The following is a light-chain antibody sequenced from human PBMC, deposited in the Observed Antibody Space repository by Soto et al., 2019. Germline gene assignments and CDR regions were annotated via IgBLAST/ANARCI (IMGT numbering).Light chain of an antibody. CDR2: DTS. CDR3: QQRSNWPRT. J-gene: IGKJ1*01. CDR1: QSLTNSF. V-gene: IGKV3D-20*02. Sequence: EIVLTQSPGTLSLSPGERATLSCRAGQSLTNSFIALYQQKPVQAPRLLIYDTSSRATGIPARFSGSGSGTTFTIPISSIEHADFAVYYCQQRSNWPRTFGQGTKVDIK.